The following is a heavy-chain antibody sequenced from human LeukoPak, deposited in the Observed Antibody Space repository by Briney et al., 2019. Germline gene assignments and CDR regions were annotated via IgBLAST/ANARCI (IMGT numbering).Heavy chain of an antibody. D-gene: IGHD6-6*01. CDR3: ARSSYSSSSSV. Sequence: GGSLRLSCAVSGFTFRTYWMHWVRQVPGKGLVWVSRINEDGSITNYADSVTGRFRISRDNAENTLYLQMNSLRAEDTAVYYCARSSYSSSSSVWGQGTMVTVSS. CDR1: GFTFRTYW. CDR2: INEDGSIT. J-gene: IGHJ3*01. V-gene: IGHV3-74*01.